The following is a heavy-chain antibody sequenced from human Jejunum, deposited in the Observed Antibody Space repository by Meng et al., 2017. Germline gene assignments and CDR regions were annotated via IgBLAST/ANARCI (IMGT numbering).Heavy chain of an antibody. CDR2: ITAGNGNT. V-gene: IGHV1-3*01. Sequence: QVQRVQSGAEVKRPGASVKVSCKAPGYTFNNYPMHWVRQAPGQRLEWMGRITAGNGNTKYSQKFQGRITISRDTSASTAYMELRSLRSEDTAFYYCAREDDYRNYFDYWGQGTLVTVSS. CDR3: AREDDYRNYFDY. D-gene: IGHD4-11*01. J-gene: IGHJ4*02. CDR1: GYTFNNYP.